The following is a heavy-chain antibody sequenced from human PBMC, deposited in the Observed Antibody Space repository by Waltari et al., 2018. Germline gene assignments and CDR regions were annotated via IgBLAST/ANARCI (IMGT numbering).Heavy chain of an antibody. D-gene: IGHD2-8*02. CDR2: LHFAGSVR. V-gene: IGHV3-30*02. CDR1: EFTLSNYG. CDR3: ANNPYCAGGRCLREWDY. J-gene: IGHJ4*02. Sequence: QVHLVESGGGVVQPGGSLRLSCSASEFTLSNYGMQWVRRAPGMGFECVAFLHFAGSVRLDTYSVKGRFTVSRDRSKNTLYLQMNNLRSEDTAVYYCANNPYCAGGRCLREWDYWGQGTLVTVSS.